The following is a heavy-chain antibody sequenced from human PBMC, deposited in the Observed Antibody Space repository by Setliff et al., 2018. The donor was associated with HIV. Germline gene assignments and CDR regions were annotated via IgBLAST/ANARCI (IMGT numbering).Heavy chain of an antibody. Sequence: SETLSLTCAVSGGSISSDNWWTWVRQAPGKGLEWIGEIYHSEYTNYNPSLKSRVSMSLDTSMEEFGLQLSSVTAADTAVYYCARAVNLTFDIWSLGTMVTVSS. J-gene: IGHJ3*02. V-gene: IGHV4-4*02. CDR2: IYHSEYT. CDR1: GGSISSDNW. CDR3: ARAVNLTFDI.